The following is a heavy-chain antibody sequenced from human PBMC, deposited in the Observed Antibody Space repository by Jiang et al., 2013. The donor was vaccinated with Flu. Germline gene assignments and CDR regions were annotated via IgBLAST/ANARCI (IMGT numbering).Heavy chain of an antibody. Sequence: AGKGLEWIGRIYTSGSTNYNPSLKSRVTISVDTSKNQFSLKLSSVTAADTAVYYCAREGRRWLQSQTWGQGTLVTVSS. J-gene: IGHJ5*02. V-gene: IGHV4-61*02. D-gene: IGHD5-24*01. CDR2: IYTSGST. CDR3: AREGRRWLQSQT.